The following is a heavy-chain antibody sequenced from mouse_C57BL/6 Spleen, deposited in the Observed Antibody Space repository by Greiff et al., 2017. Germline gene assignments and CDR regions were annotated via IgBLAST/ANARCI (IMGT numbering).Heavy chain of an antibody. J-gene: IGHJ3*01. V-gene: IGHV5-9*01. D-gene: IGHD1-1*01. CDR1: GFTFSSYT. Sequence: EVQGVESGGGLVKPGGSLKLSCAASGFTFSSYTMSWVRQTPEKRLEWVATISGGGGNTYYPDSVKGRFTISRDNAKNTLYLQLSSLRSEDTALYYCASHYYGSFAYWGQGTLVTVSA. CDR2: ISGGGGNT. CDR3: ASHYYGSFAY.